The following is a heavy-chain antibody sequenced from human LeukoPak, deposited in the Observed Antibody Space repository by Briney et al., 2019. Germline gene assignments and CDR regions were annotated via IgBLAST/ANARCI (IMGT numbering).Heavy chain of an antibody. CDR1: GFTFSSYW. CDR2: INQDGSEK. D-gene: IGHD2-15*01. J-gene: IGHJ5*02. CDR3: AREGCSGGSCYHNWFDP. V-gene: IGHV3-7*01. Sequence: GGSLRLSCAASGFTFSSYWMSWVREAPGKGLEWVANINQDGSEKYYVDSVKGRFTISRDNAKNSLYLQMNSLRAEDTAVYYCAREGCSGGSCYHNWFDPWGQGTLVTVSS.